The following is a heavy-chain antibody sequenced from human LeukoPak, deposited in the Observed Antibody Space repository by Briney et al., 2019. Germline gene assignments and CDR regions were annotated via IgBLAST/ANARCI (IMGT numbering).Heavy chain of an antibody. CDR2: ISSSSSYI. CDR3: ARDVSDCSSTSCYTGDV. Sequence: GGSLRLSCAASGFTFSSYSTNWVRQAPGKGLEWVSSISSSSSYIYYADSVKGRFTISRDNAKNSLYLQMNSLRAEDTAVYYCARDVSDCSSTSCYTGDVWGQGTTVTVSS. D-gene: IGHD2-2*02. V-gene: IGHV3-21*01. J-gene: IGHJ6*02. CDR1: GFTFSSYS.